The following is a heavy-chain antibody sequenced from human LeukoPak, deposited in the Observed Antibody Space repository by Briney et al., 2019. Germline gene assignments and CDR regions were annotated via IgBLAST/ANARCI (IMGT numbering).Heavy chain of an antibody. J-gene: IGHJ4*02. CDR2: ISWNSGSI. D-gene: IGHD5-18*01. CDR3: AKDLRRLPIYVDY. V-gene: IGHV3-9*01. Sequence: GGSLRLSCAASGFTFYDYAMHWVRQAPGKGLEWVSGISWNSGSIVYAESVKGRFTISRDNAKNSLYLEMNSLRPEDTAFYYCAKDLRRLPIYVDYWGQGTLVTVSS. CDR1: GFTFYDYA.